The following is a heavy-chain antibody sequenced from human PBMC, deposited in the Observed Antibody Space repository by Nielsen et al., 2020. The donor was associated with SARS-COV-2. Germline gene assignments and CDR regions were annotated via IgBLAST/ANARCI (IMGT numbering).Heavy chain of an antibody. J-gene: IGHJ6*02. V-gene: IGHV3-30*18. D-gene: IGHD1/OR15-1a*01. CDR2: ISYDGSNK. Sequence: GGSLRLSCAASGFTFSSYGMHWVRQAPGKGLEWVAVISYDGSNKYYADSVKGRFTISRDNSKNTLYLQMNSLRAEDTAVYYCAKAKNKPQGTLGYYYGMDVWGQGTTVTVSS. CDR1: GFTFSSYG. CDR3: AKAKNKPQGTLGYYYGMDV.